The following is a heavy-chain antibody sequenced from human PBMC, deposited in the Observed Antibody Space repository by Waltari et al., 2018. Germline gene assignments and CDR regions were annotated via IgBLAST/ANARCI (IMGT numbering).Heavy chain of an antibody. CDR3: AREVAYCGGDCRGWFDP. D-gene: IGHD2-21*02. J-gene: IGHJ5*02. V-gene: IGHV4-34*01. Sequence: QVQLQQWGAGLLKPSETLSLTCAVYGGSFSGYYWSWIRQPPGKGLEWIGEINHSGSTNYNPSLKSRVTISVDTTKNQFVLKLSSVTAAETAVYYCAREVAYCGGDCRGWFDPWGQGTLVTVSS. CDR1: GGSFSGYY. CDR2: INHSGST.